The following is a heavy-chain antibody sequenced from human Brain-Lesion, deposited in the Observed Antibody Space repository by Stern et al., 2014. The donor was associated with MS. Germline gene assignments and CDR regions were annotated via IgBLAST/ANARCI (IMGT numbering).Heavy chain of an antibody. J-gene: IGHJ6*02. V-gene: IGHV1-2*02. CDR2: INPNTAGT. D-gene: IGHD3-3*01. CDR1: GYIFTGYY. Sequence: VQLVQSGTEVKKPGASVKVSCKTSGYIFTGYYIHWVRQAPGQGLEWMDVINPNTAGTKYAQKFQGRVTMSRDNSISTAYPELSSLTSDDTAVYYCARDQRGITIFGVVTDYYYLGMDVWGQGTTVTVSS. CDR3: ARDQRGITIFGVVTDYYYLGMDV.